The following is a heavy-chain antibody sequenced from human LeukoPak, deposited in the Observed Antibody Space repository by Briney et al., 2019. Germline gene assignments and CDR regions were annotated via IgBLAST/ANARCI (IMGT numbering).Heavy chain of an antibody. CDR2: IYYSGST. CDR3: ARDLLNEGNHLDY. CDR1: GDSISDGNW. Sequence: PSETLSLTCIVSGDSISDGNWWNWVRQPPGKGLEWIGYIYYSGSTYYNPSLKSRVTISVDTSKNQFSLKLSSVTAADTAVYYCARDLLNEGNHLDYWGQGTLVTVSS. V-gene: IGHV4-30-4*01. J-gene: IGHJ4*02. D-gene: IGHD4-23*01.